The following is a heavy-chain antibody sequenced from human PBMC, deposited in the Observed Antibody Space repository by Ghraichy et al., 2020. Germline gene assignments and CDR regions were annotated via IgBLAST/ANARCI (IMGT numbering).Heavy chain of an antibody. CDR3: AITQYGDQDY. D-gene: IGHD4-17*01. CDR1: GFTFSSYS. V-gene: IGHV3-30*04. J-gene: IGHJ4*02. Sequence: GGSLRLSCAASGFTFSSYSMHWVRQAPGKGLEWVAVISYDGSNKYYADSVKGRFTISRDNSKNTLYLQMNSLRAEDTAVYYCAITQYGDQDYWGQGTLVTVSS. CDR2: ISYDGSNK.